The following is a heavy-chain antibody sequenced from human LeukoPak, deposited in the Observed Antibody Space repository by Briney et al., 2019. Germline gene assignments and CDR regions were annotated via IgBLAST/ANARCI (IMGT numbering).Heavy chain of an antibody. J-gene: IGHJ3*02. CDR3: ARELTMIVAPEAFDI. Sequence: GGSLRLSCAASGFTFSSYSMNWVRQAPGKGLEWVSSISSSSSYIYYADSVKGRFTISRDNAKNSLYLQMNSLRAEDTAVYYCARELTMIVAPEAFDIWGQGTVVTVSS. CDR1: GFTFSSYS. D-gene: IGHD3-22*01. V-gene: IGHV3-21*01. CDR2: ISSSSSYI.